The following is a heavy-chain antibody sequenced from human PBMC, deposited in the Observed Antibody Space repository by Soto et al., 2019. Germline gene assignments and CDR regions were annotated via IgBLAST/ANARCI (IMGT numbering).Heavy chain of an antibody. CDR1: GFTFSYYG. D-gene: IGHD1-26*01. CDR3: ARGDRGAFDL. Sequence: GGSLRLSCAASGFTFSYYGVHWVRQAPGKGLVWVSRIHSDGSSTTYADFVKGRFIISRDNARNTVDLQMNSVRVEDTAVYYCARGDRGAFDLWGQGTVVTVSS. CDR2: IHSDGSST. V-gene: IGHV3-74*01. J-gene: IGHJ3*01.